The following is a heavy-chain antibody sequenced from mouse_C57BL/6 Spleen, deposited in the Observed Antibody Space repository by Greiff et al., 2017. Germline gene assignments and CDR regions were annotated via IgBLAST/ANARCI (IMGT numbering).Heavy chain of an antibody. Sequence: QVQLQQPGAELVRPGSSVKLSCKASGYTFTSYWMDWVKQRPGQGLEWIGNIYPSDSGTPYNQKFKDKATLTVDKSSSTAYMQLRSMTSEDSAVYYCARRGYPYYFDYWGQGTTLTVSS. CDR2: IYPSDSGT. CDR1: GYTFTSYW. CDR3: ARRGYPYYFDY. D-gene: IGHD5-1-1*01. V-gene: IGHV1-61*01. J-gene: IGHJ2*01.